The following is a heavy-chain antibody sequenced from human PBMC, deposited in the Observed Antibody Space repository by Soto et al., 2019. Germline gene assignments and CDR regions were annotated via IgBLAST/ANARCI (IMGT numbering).Heavy chain of an antibody. CDR3: ARLSRRVGATNYFDY. D-gene: IGHD1-26*01. V-gene: IGHV4-39*01. Sequence: SETLSLTCTVSGGSISSSSYYWGWIRQPPGKGLEWIGSIYYSGSTYYNPSLKSRVTISVDTSKNQFSLKLSSVTAADTAVYYCARLSRRVGATNYFDYWGQGTLVTVSS. J-gene: IGHJ4*02. CDR1: GGSISSSSYY. CDR2: IYYSGST.